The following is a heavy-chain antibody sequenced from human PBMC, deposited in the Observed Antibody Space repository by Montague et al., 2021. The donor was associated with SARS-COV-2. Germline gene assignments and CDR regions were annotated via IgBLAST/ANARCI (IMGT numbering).Heavy chain of an antibody. CDR3: ASDGDSSSWYWFDP. Sequence: SETLSLTCTVSGGSISRYFCCWIRPPPGKGLERIGYFYYSGSTYYNPLLKSRATISVDTSKNQFSLKLRSVTAADTAVYYCASDGDSSSWYWFDPWGQGTLVTVSS. CDR2: FYYSGST. CDR1: GGSISRYF. V-gene: IGHV4-59*13. D-gene: IGHD6-13*01. J-gene: IGHJ5*02.